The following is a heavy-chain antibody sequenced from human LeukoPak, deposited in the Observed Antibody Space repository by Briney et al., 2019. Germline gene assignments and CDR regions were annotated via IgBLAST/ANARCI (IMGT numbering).Heavy chain of an antibody. J-gene: IGHJ4*02. CDR2: ISSSSSTI. V-gene: IGHV3-48*01. D-gene: IGHD6-19*01. CDR3: AREDAVAGFDYFDY. Sequence: GGSLRLSCAASGFTFSSYSMNWVRQAPGKGLEWVSYISSSSSTIYYADSVKGRFTISRDNSKNTLYLQMNSLRAEDTAVYYCAREDAVAGFDYFDYWGQGTLVTVSS. CDR1: GFTFSSYS.